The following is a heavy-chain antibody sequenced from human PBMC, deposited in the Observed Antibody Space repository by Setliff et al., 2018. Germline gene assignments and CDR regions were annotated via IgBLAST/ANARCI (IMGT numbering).Heavy chain of an antibody. D-gene: IGHD3-16*01. CDR3: ARAAARAEYSDTSAYLPFDF. V-gene: IGHV4-61*02. Sequence: SETLSLTCTVSGGSVGNSHYYWSWIRQPAGKGLEWIGRIYTTWSTNYNPSLTRRVTISVDTSKNQFSLRLNHVTAADTAVYFCARAAARAEYSDTSAYLPFDFWGLGTLVTVSS. J-gene: IGHJ4*02. CDR1: GGSVGNSHYY. CDR2: IYTTWST.